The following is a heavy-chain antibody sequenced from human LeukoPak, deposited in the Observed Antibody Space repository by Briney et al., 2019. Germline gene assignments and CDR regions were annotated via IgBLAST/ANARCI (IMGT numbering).Heavy chain of an antibody. D-gene: IGHD1-26*01. Sequence: GRSLRLSCAASGFIFSNYWMQWVRQAPGKGLEWVANIRQDGSETYYVDSVKGRFTISRDNAKNSLYLQMNSLRAEDTAVYYCVRGGFYRYSGTSGDYWGQGSQVTVSS. V-gene: IGHV3-7*01. CDR3: VRGGFYRYSGTSGDY. CDR2: IRQDGSET. J-gene: IGHJ4*02. CDR1: GFIFSNYW.